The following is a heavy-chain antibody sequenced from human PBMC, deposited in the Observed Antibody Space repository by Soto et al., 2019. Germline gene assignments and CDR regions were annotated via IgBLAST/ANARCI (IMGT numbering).Heavy chain of an antibody. CDR3: ARDREGGYSYGSFQH. D-gene: IGHD5-18*01. J-gene: IGHJ1*01. CDR2: INPSGGST. Sequence: VKVSCKASGYTFTSYYMHWVRQAPGQGLEWMGIINPSGGSTSYAQKFQGRVTMTRDTSTSTVYMELSSLRSEDTAVYYCARDREGGYSYGSFQHWGQGTLVTAPQ. V-gene: IGHV1-46*03. CDR1: GYTFTSYY.